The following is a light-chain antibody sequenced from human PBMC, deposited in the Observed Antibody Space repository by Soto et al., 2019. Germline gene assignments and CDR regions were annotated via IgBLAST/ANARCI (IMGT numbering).Light chain of an antibody. V-gene: IGLV2-14*01. CDR1: GSDIGAYNY. Sequence: QSVLTQPASVSGSPGQSITISCTGSGSDIGAYNYVSWYQQYPGKAPKLLIHGVTRRPSGVSSRFSASKSAYTASLTISGLQAEDEANYYCSSFTTSYFYVFGPGTKLTVL. CDR2: GVT. J-gene: IGLJ1*01. CDR3: SSFTTSYFYV.